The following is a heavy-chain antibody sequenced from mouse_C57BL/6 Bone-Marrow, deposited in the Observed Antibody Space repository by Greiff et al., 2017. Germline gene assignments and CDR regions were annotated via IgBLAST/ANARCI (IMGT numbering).Heavy chain of an antibody. CDR3: ARQGWLLLTWFAY. J-gene: IGHJ3*01. CDR1: GYTFTSYG. V-gene: IGHV1-81*01. Sequence: VMLVESGAELARPGASVKLSCKASGYTFTSYGISWVKQRTGQGLEWIGEIYPRSGNTYYNEKFKGKATLTADRSSSTAYMELRSLTSEDSAVYFCARQGWLLLTWFAYWGQGTLVTVSA. CDR2: IYPRSGNT. D-gene: IGHD2-3*01.